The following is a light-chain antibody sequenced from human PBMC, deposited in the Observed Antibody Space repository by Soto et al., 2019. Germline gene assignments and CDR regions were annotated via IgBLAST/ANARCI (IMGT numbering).Light chain of an antibody. J-gene: IGKJ1*01. V-gene: IGKV3-15*01. CDR1: QSVSSN. CDR3: QQRSNWPIT. CDR2: GAS. Sequence: EIVMTQSPATLSVSPGERATLSCRASQSVSSNLAWYQQKPGQAPRLLIYGASPRATGIPARFSGSGSGTVFTLTISSLQSEDFGVYYCQQRSNWPITFGQGTKVDNK.